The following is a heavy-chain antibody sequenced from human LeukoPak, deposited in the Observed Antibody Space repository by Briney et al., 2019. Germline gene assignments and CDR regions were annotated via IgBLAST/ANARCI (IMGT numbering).Heavy chain of an antibody. CDR1: GFTFSNYW. J-gene: IGHJ4*02. Sequence: GGSLRLSCAASGFTFSNYWMSWVRQAPGKGLEFMANIKEAGSEKYYEDSVKGRFTISRDNAKNSLYLQMNSLRAEDTAVYYCASEAYSSPFDYWGQGTLVTVSS. V-gene: IGHV3-7*01. D-gene: IGHD6-13*01. CDR3: ASEAYSSPFDY. CDR2: IKEAGSEK.